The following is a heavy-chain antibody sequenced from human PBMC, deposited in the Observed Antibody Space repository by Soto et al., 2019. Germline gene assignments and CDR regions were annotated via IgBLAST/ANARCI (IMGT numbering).Heavy chain of an antibody. CDR3: ASNSMRALLEVPDAFAI. CDR1: GDSVSSNSAA. J-gene: IGHJ3*02. Sequence: SQTLSLTCAISGDSVSSNSAAWNWIRQSPSRGLEWLGRTYYRSKWYNDYAVSVKSRITINPDTSKNQFSLQLNSVTPEDTAVYYCASNSMRALLEVPDAFAIWGQGTMVTVSS. D-gene: IGHD1-26*01. V-gene: IGHV6-1*01. CDR2: TYYRSKWYN.